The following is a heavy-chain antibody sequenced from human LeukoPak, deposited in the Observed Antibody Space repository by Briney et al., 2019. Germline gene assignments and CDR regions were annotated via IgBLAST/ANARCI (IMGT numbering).Heavy chain of an antibody. J-gene: IGHJ6*03. D-gene: IGHD2-2*01. CDR3: ARDRKFWVTSSKYYYMAV. CDR2: IKQDGSEK. Sequence: GGSLRLSCAASGFTFSSYWMSWVRQAPGKGLEWVANIKQDGSEKYYVDSVKGRFTISRDNAKNSLYLQMNSLRAEDTAVYYCARDRKFWVTSSKYYYMAVWGKGTTVTVSS. CDR1: GFTFSSYW. V-gene: IGHV3-7*01.